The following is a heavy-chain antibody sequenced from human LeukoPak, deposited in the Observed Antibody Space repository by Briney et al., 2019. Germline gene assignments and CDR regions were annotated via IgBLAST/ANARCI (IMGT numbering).Heavy chain of an antibody. Sequence: GGSLRLSCAASGFTFNTYTMNWVHQAPGKGLEWVSSISSSSSYIYYADSVKGRFTISRDNAKNSLYLQMNSLRAEDTAVYYCARGSDGIDFWGQGTMVTVSS. CDR1: GFTFNTYT. V-gene: IGHV3-21*01. J-gene: IGHJ3*01. CDR3: ARGSDGIDF. CDR2: ISSSSSYI.